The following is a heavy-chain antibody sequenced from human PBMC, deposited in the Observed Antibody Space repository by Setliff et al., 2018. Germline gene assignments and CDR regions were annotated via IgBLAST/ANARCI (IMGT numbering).Heavy chain of an antibody. V-gene: IGHV4-39*01. D-gene: IGHD1-1*01. CDR2: LYPSGFT. CDR1: GASVSSNDYF. Sequence: SETLSLTCSVSGASVSSNDYFWAWIRQPPRERPHWIGTLYPSGFTYYNPSLRDRVTISADSSKDELSLSLQSVTAADSAVYYCARLKVGNNWPDYWGQGTLVTVS. J-gene: IGHJ4*02. CDR3: ARLKVGNNWPDY.